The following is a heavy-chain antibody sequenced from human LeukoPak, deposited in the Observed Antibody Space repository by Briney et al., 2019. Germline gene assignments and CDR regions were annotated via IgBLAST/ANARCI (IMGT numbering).Heavy chain of an antibody. V-gene: IGHV4-34*01. CDR1: GGSFSGYY. CDR3: ARLPPPRRPITMVRGVGFDP. CDR2: INHSGST. J-gene: IGHJ5*02. D-gene: IGHD3-10*01. Sequence: SETLSLTCAVYGGSFSGYYWSWIRQPPGKGLEWIGEINHSGSTNYNPSLKSRVTISVDTSKNQFSLKLSSVTAAETAVYYCARLPPPRRPITMVRGVGFDPWGQGTLVTVSS.